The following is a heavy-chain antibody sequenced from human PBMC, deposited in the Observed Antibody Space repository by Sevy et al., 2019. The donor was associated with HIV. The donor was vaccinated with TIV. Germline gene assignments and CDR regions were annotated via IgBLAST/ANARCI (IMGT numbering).Heavy chain of an antibody. J-gene: IGHJ4*02. D-gene: IGHD3-22*01. CDR3: AKVGQDYYDSSVYFDY. CDR2: ISYDGSNK. CDR1: GFTFSSYG. V-gene: IGHV3-30*18. Sequence: GGSLRLSCAASGFTFSSYGMHWVRQAPGKGLEWVAVISYDGSNKYYADSVKGRFTISRDNSKNTLYLQMNSLRAEDTAVYYCAKVGQDYYDSSVYFDYWGQGTLVTVSS.